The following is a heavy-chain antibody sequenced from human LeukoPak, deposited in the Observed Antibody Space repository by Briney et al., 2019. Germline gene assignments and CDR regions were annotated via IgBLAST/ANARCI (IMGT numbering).Heavy chain of an antibody. D-gene: IGHD3-10*01. CDR2: IYYSGST. J-gene: IGHJ4*02. CDR3: XRLXYXSGXYYSVPYYFDY. CDR1: GGSISSSSYY. V-gene: IGHV4-39*01. Sequence: SETLSLTCTVSGGSISSSSYYWGWIRQPPGKGLEWIGSIYYSGSTYYIPSLKSRVTISIDTSKNQFSLKLSSVTAADTAVYYXXRLXYXSGXYYSVPYYFDYWGQGTLVTVSS.